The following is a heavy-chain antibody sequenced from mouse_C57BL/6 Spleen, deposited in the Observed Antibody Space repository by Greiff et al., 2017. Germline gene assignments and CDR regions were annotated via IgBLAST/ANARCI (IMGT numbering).Heavy chain of an antibody. J-gene: IGHJ2*01. Sequence: VQLQQSGAELMKPGASVKLSCKATGYTFTGYWIEWVKQRPGHGLEWIGEILPGSGSTNYNAKFKGKATFTADTSSNTAYMQLSSLTTEDSAIYSCARGGTGTNYFDYWGQGTTLTVSS. CDR3: ARGGTGTNYFDY. CDR1: GYTFTGYW. D-gene: IGHD4-1*01. CDR2: ILPGSGST. V-gene: IGHV1-9*01.